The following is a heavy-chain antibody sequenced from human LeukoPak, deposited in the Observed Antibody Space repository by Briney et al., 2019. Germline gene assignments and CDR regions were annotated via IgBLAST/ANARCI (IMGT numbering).Heavy chain of an antibody. J-gene: IGHJ4*02. CDR1: GFTFSSYA. V-gene: IGHV3-23*01. D-gene: IGHD3-10*01. Sequence: PGGSLRLSCAASGFTFSSYAMGWVRQAPGKGLEWVSAISGSGGSTYYADSVKGRFTISRDNSKNTLYLQMNSLRAEDTAVYYCAKVVLNYGSGSYYYFDYWAQGTLVTVSS. CDR3: AKVVLNYGSGSYYYFDY. CDR2: ISGSGGST.